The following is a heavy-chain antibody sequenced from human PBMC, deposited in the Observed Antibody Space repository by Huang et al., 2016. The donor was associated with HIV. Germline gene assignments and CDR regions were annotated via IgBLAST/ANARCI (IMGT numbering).Heavy chain of an antibody. D-gene: IGHD2-8*02. CDR3: AKATGYWGSHFDA. CDR1: GLPFDDYQ. V-gene: IGHV3-43*01. Sequence: MELVESGGAVVQPGRSLRLSCAVSGLPFDDYQMTWVRQVPGMRLDCVSLINWNSVKLHYSETVKGRFIISRDNSKNSLYLQLNNLTTDDTAFYYCAKATGYWGSHFDAWGHGTLVTVSS. CDR2: INWNSVKL. J-gene: IGHJ4*01.